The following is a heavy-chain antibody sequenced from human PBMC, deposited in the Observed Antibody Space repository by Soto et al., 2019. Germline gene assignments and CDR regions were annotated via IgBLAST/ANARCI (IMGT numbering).Heavy chain of an antibody. V-gene: IGHV4-59*08. CDR2: IYSSGST. CDR3: ARHLPGSVFGQDY. CDR1: GGSIMSYF. Sequence: PSETLSLTCTVSGGSIMSYFWSWVRQPPGKGLEWIGQIYSSGSTYYSPSLKSRVTLSVDTSENQFSLKLSSVTAADTAVYYCARHLPGSVFGQDYWGPGSQVTVSS. J-gene: IGHJ4*02. D-gene: IGHD3-3*02.